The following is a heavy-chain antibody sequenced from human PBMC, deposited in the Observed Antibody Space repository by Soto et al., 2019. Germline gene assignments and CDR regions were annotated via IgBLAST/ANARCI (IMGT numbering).Heavy chain of an antibody. D-gene: IGHD3-10*01. CDR3: ARGRFGEIHDY. V-gene: IGHV4-30-4*01. CDR2: IFYSGGT. Sequence: PSETLSLTCTVSSGSISGGDYYWSWLRQPPGKGLEWIGYIFYSGGTHYNPSLTSRVTISVDTSKNQFSLKLYSVTAAATPVYYCARGRFGEIHDYWGQGSLVTVSS. CDR1: SGSISGGDYY. J-gene: IGHJ4*02.